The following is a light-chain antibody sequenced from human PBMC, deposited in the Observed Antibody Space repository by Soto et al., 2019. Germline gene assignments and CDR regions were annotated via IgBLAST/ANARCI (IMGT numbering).Light chain of an antibody. V-gene: IGKV3-15*01. Sequence: GMTQTPTPPSVSPGERATLSCRASQSVSIDLAWYQQTPGQAPRLLIYGASTRATGIPVRFSGSASGTEFTLTISSLQSEDFTVYYCQQYNKWPLTFGQGTKVDI. J-gene: IGKJ1*01. CDR3: QQYNKWPLT. CDR1: QSVSID. CDR2: GAS.